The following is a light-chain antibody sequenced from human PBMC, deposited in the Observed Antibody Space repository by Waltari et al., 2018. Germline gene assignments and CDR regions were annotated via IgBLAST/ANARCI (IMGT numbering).Light chain of an antibody. Sequence: QSALTQPASVSGSPGQSITIPCTGTSSDVGTYNLVSWYQHHPDKAPKPMIYEVSQRPSGISNRFSGSKSGNTASLTISGLQAEDEADYYCCSYVGSSTWVFGGGTKLTVL. CDR3: CSYVGSSTWV. CDR2: EVS. J-gene: IGLJ3*02. V-gene: IGLV2-23*02. CDR1: SSDVGTYNL.